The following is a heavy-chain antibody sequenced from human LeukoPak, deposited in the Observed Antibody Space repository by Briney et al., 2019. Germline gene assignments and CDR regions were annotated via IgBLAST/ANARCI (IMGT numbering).Heavy chain of an antibody. Sequence: GGSLRLSCAASGFTFSSYDMSWVRQAPGKGLEWVSGISVSGDSTYYADSVKGRFTISRDNFKNTLYLQMNSLRAEDTAVYYCAKGGRGYSYGSLDYWGQGTLVTVSS. D-gene: IGHD5-18*01. CDR3: AKGGRGYSYGSLDY. V-gene: IGHV3-23*01. CDR2: ISVSGDST. CDR1: GFTFSSYD. J-gene: IGHJ4*02.